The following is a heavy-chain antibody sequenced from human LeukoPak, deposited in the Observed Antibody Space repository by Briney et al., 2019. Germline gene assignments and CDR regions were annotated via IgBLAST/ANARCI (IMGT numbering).Heavy chain of an antibody. J-gene: IGHJ4*02. CDR1: GYTFTHNF. V-gene: IGHV1-18*04. D-gene: IGHD2-15*01. CDR2: ISAYNGNT. Sequence: ASVKVSCKASGYTFTHNFMHWVRQAPGQGLEWMGRISAYNGNTNYAQKLQGRVTMTTDTSTSTAYMELRSLRSDDTAVYYCARSGCSGGSCYSIHYWGQGTLVTVSS. CDR3: ARSGCSGGSCYSIHY.